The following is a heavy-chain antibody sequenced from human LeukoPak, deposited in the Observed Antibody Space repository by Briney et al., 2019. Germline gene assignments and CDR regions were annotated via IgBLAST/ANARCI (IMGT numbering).Heavy chain of an antibody. CDR1: GGSFSGYY. V-gene: IGHV4-34*01. Sequence: SETLSLTCAVYGGSFSGYYWSWIRQPPGKGLEWIGEINHSGSTNYNPSLKSRVTISVDTSKNQFSLKLSSVTAADTAVYYCASGGRDKFEGYSGYGTFDYWGQGTLVTVSS. D-gene: IGHD5-12*01. CDR2: INHSGST. J-gene: IGHJ4*02. CDR3: ASGGRDKFEGYSGYGTFDY.